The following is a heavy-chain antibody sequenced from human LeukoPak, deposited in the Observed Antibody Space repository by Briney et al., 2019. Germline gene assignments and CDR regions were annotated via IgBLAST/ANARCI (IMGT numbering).Heavy chain of an antibody. V-gene: IGHV4-4*07. J-gene: IGHJ5*02. CDR3: ARVGYDSSGYYVWFDP. CDR1: AGSISSYY. CDR2: IYTSGST. Sequence: SETLSLTCTVSAGSISSYYWSWIRQPGGEGRVWIIRIYTSGSTNLHPPLKSRVTLSVDTSKNQFSLKLSSVTAADTAVYYCARVGYDSSGYYVWFDPWGQGTLVTVSS. D-gene: IGHD3-22*01.